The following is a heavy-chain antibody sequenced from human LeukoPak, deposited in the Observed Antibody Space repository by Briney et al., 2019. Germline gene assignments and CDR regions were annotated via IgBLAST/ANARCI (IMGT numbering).Heavy chain of an antibody. J-gene: IGHJ4*02. V-gene: IGHV3-23*01. CDR1: GFTFNNYA. CDR3: ARIFFYYDSSGYSTTDY. D-gene: IGHD3-22*01. CDR2: ISGSGYST. Sequence: AGGSLRLSCVASGFTFNNYAMTWVRQAPGKGLEWVSAISGSGYSTYYADSVKGRFTISRDNAKNSLYLQMNSLRAEDTAVYYCARIFFYYDSSGYSTTDYWGQGTLVTVSS.